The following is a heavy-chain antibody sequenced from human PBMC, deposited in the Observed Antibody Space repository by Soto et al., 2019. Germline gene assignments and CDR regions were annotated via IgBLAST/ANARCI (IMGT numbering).Heavy chain of an antibody. CDR1: GGSISSGGYY. D-gene: IGHD3-9*01. CDR3: ARDILTPYDNYYYYYMDV. J-gene: IGHJ6*03. CDR2: IYYSGST. V-gene: IGHV4-31*03. Sequence: SETPSLTCTVSGGSISSGGYYWSWIRQHPGRGLEWIGYIYYSGSTYYNPSLKSRVTISVDTSKNQFSLKLSSVTAADTAVYYCARDILTPYDNYYYYYMDVWGKGTTVTVSS.